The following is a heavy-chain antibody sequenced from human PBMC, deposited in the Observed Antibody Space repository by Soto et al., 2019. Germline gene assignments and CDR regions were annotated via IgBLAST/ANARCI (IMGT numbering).Heavy chain of an antibody. V-gene: IGHV1-2*04. J-gene: IGHJ6*02. CDR2: INPNSGGT. CDR1: GYTFTGYY. CDR3: ARDYYGSGSYYYYYYGMDV. D-gene: IGHD3-10*01. Sequence: ASVKVSCKASGYTFTGYYMHWVRQAPGQGLEWMGWINPNSGGTNYAQKFQGWVTMTRDTSISTAYMELSRLRSDDTAVYYCARDYYGSGSYYYYYYGMDVWGQGTTVTV.